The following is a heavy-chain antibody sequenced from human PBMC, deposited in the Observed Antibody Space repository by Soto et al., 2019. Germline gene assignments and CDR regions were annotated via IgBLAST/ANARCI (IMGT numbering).Heavy chain of an antibody. CDR1: GFTFSSYA. CDR2: ISGSGSGGNT. D-gene: IGHD2-21*01. J-gene: IGHJ4*02. CDR3: AKIQWLLVSAHAY. Sequence: EVQLLESGGGLVQPRGSLRLSCAASGFTFSSYAMSWVRQAPGKGLEWVSAISGSGSGGNTYYAHSVKCRFTISRDNSKNMLYLQTNSLRAEDTAVYYCAKIQWLLVSAHAYWGQGTLVTVSS. V-gene: IGHV3-23*01.